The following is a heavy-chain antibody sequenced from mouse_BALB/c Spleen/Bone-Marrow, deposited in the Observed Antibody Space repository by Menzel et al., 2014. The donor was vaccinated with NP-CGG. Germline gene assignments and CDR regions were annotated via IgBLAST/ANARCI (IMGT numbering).Heavy chain of an antibody. D-gene: IGHD2-4*01. V-gene: IGHV1-9*01. J-gene: IGHJ1*01. CDR3: ARTMIRGYFDA. CDR1: GYTFSSDW. Sequence: QVQLKESGADLMKPGASIKISCKATGYTFSSDWIEWVKQRPGHGLEWIGEILPGSGSTNYNEKFKGKATFTADTSSNTAYMQLSSLTSEDSAVYYCARTMIRGYFDAWGAGTTVTVSS. CDR2: ILPGSGST.